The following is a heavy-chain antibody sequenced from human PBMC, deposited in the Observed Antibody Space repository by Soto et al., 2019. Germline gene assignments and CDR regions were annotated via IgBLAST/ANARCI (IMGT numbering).Heavy chain of an antibody. Sequence: EVQLVESGGGLIPPGGSLRLSCAASGFLVNSAYMTWVRQAPGKGLEWLSMINSDGSTLYAESVTVRFTISRDNSKNRLDLQMNSLRAEDTAMYYCARSGYSFAWGYWGQGTLVIVTS. CDR1: GFLVNSAY. CDR2: INSDGST. CDR3: ARSGYSFAWGY. D-gene: IGHD5-18*01. J-gene: IGHJ4*02. V-gene: IGHV3-53*01.